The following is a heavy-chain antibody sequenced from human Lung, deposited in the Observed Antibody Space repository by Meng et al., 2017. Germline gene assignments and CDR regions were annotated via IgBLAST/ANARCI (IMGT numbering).Heavy chain of an antibody. CDR1: GGSISSRNG. D-gene: IGHD3-3*01. CDR2: IYHSGRT. CDR3: VRGGQDQAYYDFWSGPFDP. V-gene: IGHV4-4*02. Sequence: QFQEPVQGLGKPSGTLSLTFAFFGGSISSRNGWSWVRQVPGKGLEWIGEIYHSGRTNYNPSLESRVIISLDKSQNHFSLKVKSVTAADTAVYYCVRGGQDQAYYDFWSGPFDPWGQGTLVTVSS. J-gene: IGHJ5*02.